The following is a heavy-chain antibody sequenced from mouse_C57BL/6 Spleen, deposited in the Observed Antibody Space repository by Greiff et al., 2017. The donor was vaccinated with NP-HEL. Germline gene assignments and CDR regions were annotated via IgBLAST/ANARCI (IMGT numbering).Heavy chain of an antibody. V-gene: IGHV1-61*01. CDR2: IYPSDSET. J-gene: IGHJ4*01. CDR1: GYTFTSYW. D-gene: IGHD3-2*02. CDR3: ARSRSGYAMDY. Sequence: VQLQQPGAELVRPGSSVKLSCKASGYTFTSYWMDWVKQRPGQGLEWIGNIYPSDSETHYNQKFKDKATLTVDKSSSTAYMQLSSLTSEDSAVYYCARSRSGYAMDYWGQGTSVTVSS.